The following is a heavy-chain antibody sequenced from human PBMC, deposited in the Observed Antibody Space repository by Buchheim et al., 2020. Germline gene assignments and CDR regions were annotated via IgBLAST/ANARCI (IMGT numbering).Heavy chain of an antibody. Sequence: QVQLQESGPGLVKPSGTLSLTCAVSGGSISSSNWWSWVRQPPGKGLEWIGEIYHSGSTNYNPSLKSRVTISVDKSKNQFSLKLSSVTAADTAVYYCAREKGVAVAGTPFGDYYGMDVWGQGTT. CDR3: AREKGVAVAGTPFGDYYGMDV. CDR1: GGSISSSNW. CDR2: IYHSGST. D-gene: IGHD6-19*01. J-gene: IGHJ6*02. V-gene: IGHV4-4*02.